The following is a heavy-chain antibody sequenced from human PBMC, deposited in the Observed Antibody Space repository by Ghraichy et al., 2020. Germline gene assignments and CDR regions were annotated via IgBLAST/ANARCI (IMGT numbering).Heavy chain of an antibody. CDR2: MNPNSGNT. D-gene: IGHD1-1*01. V-gene: IGHV1-8*01. CDR3: ARPSWNDEDFDY. Sequence: ASVKVSCQASGYTFTSYDINWVRQATGQGLEWMGWMNPNSGNTGYAQKFQGRVTMTRNTSISTAYMELSSLRSEDTAVYYCARPSWNDEDFDYWGQGTLVTVSS. CDR1: GYTFTSYD. J-gene: IGHJ4*02.